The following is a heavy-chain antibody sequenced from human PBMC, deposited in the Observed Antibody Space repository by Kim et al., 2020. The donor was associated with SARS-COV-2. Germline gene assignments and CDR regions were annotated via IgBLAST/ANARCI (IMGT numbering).Heavy chain of an antibody. Sequence: SETLSLTCTVSGGSISSSSYYWGWIRQPPGKGLEWIGSIYYSGSTYYNPSLKSRVTISVDTSKNQFSLKLSSVTAADTAVYYCARHSRIVVVPAAILAWGQGNLGTVSS. J-gene: IGHJ4*02. CDR1: GGSISSSSYY. V-gene: IGHV4-39*01. D-gene: IGHD2-2*01. CDR3: ARHSRIVVVPAAILA. CDR2: IYYSGST.